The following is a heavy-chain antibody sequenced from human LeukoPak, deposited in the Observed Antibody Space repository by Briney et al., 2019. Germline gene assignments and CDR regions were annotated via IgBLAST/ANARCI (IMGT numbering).Heavy chain of an antibody. CDR1: GFTFSDYY. D-gene: IGHD7-27*01. V-gene: IGHV3-11*04. CDR2: ISSSGYTM. CDR3: ARDPAWGAIDY. Sequence: GGSLRLSCAASGFTFSDYYMSWIRQTPGKGLEWVSYISSSGYTMYYADSVKGRFTISRDNAKNSLYLQMSSLRAEDTAVYYCARDPAWGAIDYWGQGTLVTVSS. J-gene: IGHJ4*02.